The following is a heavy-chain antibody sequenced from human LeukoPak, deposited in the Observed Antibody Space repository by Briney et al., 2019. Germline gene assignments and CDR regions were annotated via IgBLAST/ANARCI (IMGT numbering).Heavy chain of an antibody. D-gene: IGHD1-26*01. CDR2: IISIGVST. CDR3: AREATPNYYYYGMDV. V-gene: IGHV3-64*01. Sequence: GGPLRPSFRASGFTFTSYAMHGFRQAPGKGLKSFSAIISIGVSTYTANSSKARFPIPRNNSKNTLSLQMAARRPEDLAVYYFAREATPNYYYYGMDVWGQGTTVTV. J-gene: IGHJ6*02. CDR1: GFTFTSYA.